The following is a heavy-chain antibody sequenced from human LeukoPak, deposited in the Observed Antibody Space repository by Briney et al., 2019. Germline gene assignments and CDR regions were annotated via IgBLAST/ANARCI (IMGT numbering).Heavy chain of an antibody. D-gene: IGHD3-22*01. J-gene: IGHJ3*02. CDR3: ARGGSTGYNYNAFDM. Sequence: GGSLRLSCAASGFTVSSNYMSWVRRAPGKGLEWVSSISSSSSYIYYADSVKGRFTISRDNAKNSLYLQMDSLRAEDTAVYYCARGGSTGYNYNAFDMWGQGTMVAVSS. CDR2: ISSSSSYI. V-gene: IGHV3-21*01. CDR1: GFTVSSNY.